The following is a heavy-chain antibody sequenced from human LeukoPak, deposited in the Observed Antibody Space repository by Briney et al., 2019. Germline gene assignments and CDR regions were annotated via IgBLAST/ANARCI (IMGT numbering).Heavy chain of an antibody. CDR2: IYYSGST. CDR3: ARVASNIVGATGNFDY. CDR1: GASVSGSAYY. Sequence: SETLSLTCTVSGASVSGSAYYWGWIRQPPGKGLEWIGNIYYSGSTYYNESLESRVTISIDTSKNQFSLKLNSVTAADTAVYYCARVASNIVGATGNFDYWGQGTLVTVSS. D-gene: IGHD1-26*01. V-gene: IGHV4-39*07. J-gene: IGHJ4*02.